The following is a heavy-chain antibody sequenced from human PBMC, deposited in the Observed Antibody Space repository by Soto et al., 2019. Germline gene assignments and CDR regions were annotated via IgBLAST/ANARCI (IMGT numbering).Heavy chain of an antibody. D-gene: IGHD2-2*01. V-gene: IGHV3-21*04. Sequence: GSLRLSCVVYGFPFNNYGINWVRQAPGKGLEWVSTVSKSDYTYYSDLVKGRFTISRDNAKNTVSLQMNTLRAEDTAVYFCAREDSIIIPAVSDFWGQGTLVTVSS. CDR3: AREDSIIIPAVSDF. CDR1: GFPFNNYG. J-gene: IGHJ4*02. CDR2: VSKSDYT.